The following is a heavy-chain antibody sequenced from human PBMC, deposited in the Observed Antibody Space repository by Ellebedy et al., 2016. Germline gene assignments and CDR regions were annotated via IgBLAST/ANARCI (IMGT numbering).Heavy chain of an antibody. CDR1: GYTFANYA. CDR3: AKDRGYGDYGYYGMDV. Sequence: ASVKVSCKASGYTFANYAIHWVRQAPGQRLEWMGWINTDNANTKYSQKFQGRVTMTTDTSTNTAYMELRSLRAEDTAVYYCAKDRGYGDYGYYGMDVWGQGTTVTVSS. J-gene: IGHJ6*02. CDR2: INTDNANT. D-gene: IGHD4-17*01. V-gene: IGHV1-3*04.